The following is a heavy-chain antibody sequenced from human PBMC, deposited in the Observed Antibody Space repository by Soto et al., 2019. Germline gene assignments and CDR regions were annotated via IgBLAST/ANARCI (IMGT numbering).Heavy chain of an antibody. J-gene: IGHJ3*01. V-gene: IGHV3-64*05. CDR2: ISRSGSST. D-gene: IGHD2-15*01. CDR1: GFSLSGYY. CDR3: VKDDVYCTARNCYSVARGGFDL. Sequence: GGSLRLSCAGSGFSLSGYYRHWIRQAPGKGLEYVSYISRSGSSTYNADSVRGRFTISIDNSENTLYIQINSLRPEDTAFDNGVKDDVYCTARNCYSVARGGFDLWGQGTMVTVSS.